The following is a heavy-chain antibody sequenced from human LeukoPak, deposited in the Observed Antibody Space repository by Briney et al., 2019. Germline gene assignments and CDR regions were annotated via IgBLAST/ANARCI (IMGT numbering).Heavy chain of an antibody. CDR3: AKPRTTGLGWAQFDY. V-gene: IGHV3-30-3*02. CDR2: ILSDGTKK. CDR1: GFIFSSYT. D-gene: IGHD2-8*02. J-gene: IGHJ4*02. Sequence: GGSLRLSCAASGFIFSSYTMHWVRQAPGKGLEWVAVILSDGTKKYYADSVKGRWTISRDNSRNTLYLEMNSLRPEDTAIYYCAKPRTTGLGWAQFDYWGQGSLVTVSS.